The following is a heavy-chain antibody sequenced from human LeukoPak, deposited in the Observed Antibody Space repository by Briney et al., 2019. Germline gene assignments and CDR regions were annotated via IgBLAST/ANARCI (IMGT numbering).Heavy chain of an antibody. Sequence: PGGSLRLSCAASGFTFSSYAMSWVRQAPGKGLEWVSAISGSGGSTYYADSVEGRFTISSDNSKNTLYLQMNSLRAEDTAVYYCAKDRSSSSRPSFDYWGQGTLVTVSS. CDR2: ISGSGGST. V-gene: IGHV3-23*01. CDR1: GFTFSSYA. CDR3: AKDRSSSSRPSFDY. D-gene: IGHD6-13*01. J-gene: IGHJ4*02.